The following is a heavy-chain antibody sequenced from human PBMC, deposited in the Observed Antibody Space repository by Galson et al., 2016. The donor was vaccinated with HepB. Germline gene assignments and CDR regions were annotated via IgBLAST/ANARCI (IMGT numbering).Heavy chain of an antibody. CDR3: AREKGARNLGYYDGIDV. CDR2: IKQDGTEK. CDR1: GFTLSNYW. J-gene: IGHJ6*02. V-gene: IGHV3-7*03. D-gene: IGHD3-16*01. Sequence: SLRLSCAVSGFTLSNYWMNWVRQAPGRGLEWVANIKQDGTEKYYADSVKGRFAISRNNAKNLLWLEMNSLRAEDTAVYYCAREKGARNLGYYDGIDVWGQGTTVTVSS.